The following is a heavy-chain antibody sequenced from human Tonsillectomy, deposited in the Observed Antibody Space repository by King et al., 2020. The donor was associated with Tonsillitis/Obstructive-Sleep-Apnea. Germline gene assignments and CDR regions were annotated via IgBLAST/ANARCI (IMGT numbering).Heavy chain of an antibody. D-gene: IGHD2-8*01. CDR3: ARDMVLEAGGDAFDI. CDR1: GGSISSYS. Sequence: LQLQDSGPGLVKPSETLSLTCTVSGGSISSYSWSWIRQPPGKGLEWIGYIYYSGSTNYNPSLKSRVTISVDTSKNQFSLKLSSVTAADTAVYYCARDMVLEAGGDAFDIWGQGTMVTVSS. V-gene: IGHV4-59*01. J-gene: IGHJ3*02. CDR2: IYYSGST.